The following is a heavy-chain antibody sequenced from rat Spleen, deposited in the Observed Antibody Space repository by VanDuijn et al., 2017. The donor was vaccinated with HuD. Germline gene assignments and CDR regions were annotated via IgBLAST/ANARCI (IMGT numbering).Heavy chain of an antibody. Sequence: EVQLVESGGGLVQPGKSMKLSCAASGFTFSDYDMTWVRQAPTRGLEWVASITYDGTNVYYRDSVKGRFTISRDSAKSTLYLQMDSLRSEDTATYYCTTLSLFWGPGTMVTVSP. CDR2: ITYDGTNV. V-gene: IGHV5-20*01. J-gene: IGHJ1*01. CDR1: GFTFSDYD. CDR3: TTLSLF.